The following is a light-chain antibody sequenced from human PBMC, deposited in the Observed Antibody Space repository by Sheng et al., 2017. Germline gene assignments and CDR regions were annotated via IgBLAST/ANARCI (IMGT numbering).Light chain of an antibody. Sequence: AIQMTQSPSSLSASVGDRVTITCRASQGIGNDLGWYHQKPGKAPKLLVYAASRLQSGVPSRFSGSGSGTHFTLTISSLQPEDFATYYCLQDYTYPYTFGQGTKLEI. CDR1: QGIGND. CDR2: AAS. CDR3: LQDYTYPYT. V-gene: IGKV1-6*01. J-gene: IGKJ2*01.